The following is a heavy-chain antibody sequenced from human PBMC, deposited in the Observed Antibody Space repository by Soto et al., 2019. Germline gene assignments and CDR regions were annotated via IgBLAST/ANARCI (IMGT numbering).Heavy chain of an antibody. D-gene: IGHD6-13*01. CDR1: GGPISSYY. J-gene: IGHJ4*02. CDR2: IYYSGST. CDR3: ARGPGTQYYFDY. Sequence: SETLSFTCTVSGGPISSYYWSWIRQPPGKGLEWIGYIYYSGSTNYNPSLKSRVTISVDTSKNQFSLKLSSVTAADTAVYYCARGPGTQYYFDYWGQGTLVTVSS. V-gene: IGHV4-59*01.